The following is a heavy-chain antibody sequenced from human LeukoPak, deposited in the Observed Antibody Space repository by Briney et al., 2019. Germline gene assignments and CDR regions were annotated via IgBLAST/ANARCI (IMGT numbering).Heavy chain of an antibody. CDR1: GGIFSSYA. D-gene: IGHD2-2*01. CDR3: ARGVVVPAAMSQYYYYGMDV. CDR2: IIPIFGTT. Sequence: SVKVSCKASGGIFSSYAISWVRQAPGQGLEWMGGIIPIFGTTNYAQKFQGRVTITADESTSTAYMELSSLRSEDTAVYYCARGVVVPAAMSQYYYYGMDVWGQGTTVTVSS. V-gene: IGHV1-69*13. J-gene: IGHJ6*02.